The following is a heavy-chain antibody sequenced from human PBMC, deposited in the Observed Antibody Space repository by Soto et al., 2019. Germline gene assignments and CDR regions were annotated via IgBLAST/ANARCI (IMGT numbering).Heavy chain of an antibody. J-gene: IGHJ5*02. CDR2: MIPILGTA. V-gene: IGHV1-69*06. D-gene: IGHD6-6*01. Sequence: GASVKVSCKASGGTFNSYSINWVRQAPGQGLEWMGGMIPILGTANYAQKFQGRVTITADKSTSTAYMELSTLRSEDTATYYCAGVGSGGVLDIVAARPLRWLDPWGPGTMLTVST. CDR3: AGVGSGGVLDIVAARPLRWLDP. CDR1: GGTFNSYS.